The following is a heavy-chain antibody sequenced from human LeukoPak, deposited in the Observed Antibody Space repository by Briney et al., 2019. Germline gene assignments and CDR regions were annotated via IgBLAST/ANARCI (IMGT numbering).Heavy chain of an antibody. CDR3: AKDPGVVPAAMPSYFDY. J-gene: IGHJ4*02. CDR1: GFTFSSYA. CDR2: ISGSGGST. V-gene: IGHV3-23*01. D-gene: IGHD2-2*01. Sequence: GGSLRLSCAASGFTFSSYAMSWVRQAPGKGLEWVSAISGSGGSTYYADSAKGRFTISRDNSKNTLYLQMNSLRAEDTAVYYCAKDPGVVPAAMPSYFDYWGQGTLVTVSS.